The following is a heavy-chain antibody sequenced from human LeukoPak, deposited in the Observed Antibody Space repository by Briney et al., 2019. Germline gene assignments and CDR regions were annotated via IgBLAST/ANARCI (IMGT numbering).Heavy chain of an antibody. Sequence: GGSLRLSCAASGFTFSSYEMNWVRQAPGKGLEWVSYISSSGSTIYYADSVKGRFTISRDNAKNSLYLQMNSLRPEDTAVYYCAKELKPMIVVADLFDYWGQGTLVTVSS. CDR2: ISSSGSTI. J-gene: IGHJ4*02. CDR1: GFTFSSYE. CDR3: AKELKPMIVVADLFDY. V-gene: IGHV3-48*03. D-gene: IGHD3-22*01.